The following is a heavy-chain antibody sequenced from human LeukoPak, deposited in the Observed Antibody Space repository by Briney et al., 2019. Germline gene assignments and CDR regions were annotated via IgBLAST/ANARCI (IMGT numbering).Heavy chain of an antibody. D-gene: IGHD2-15*01. CDR3: SRDRCSRGTCSFDY. V-gene: IGHV3-33*01. CDR2: IGYDETNK. J-gene: IGHJ4*02. Sequence: GGSLRLSCAASGFTFSSYGMHWVRQAPGKGLEWVAVIGYDETNKYYADSVKGRFTFSENTTKNTMYLQMNSLRAEATAVYYCSRDRCSRGTCSFDYWGQGTLVTVFS. CDR1: GFTFSSYG.